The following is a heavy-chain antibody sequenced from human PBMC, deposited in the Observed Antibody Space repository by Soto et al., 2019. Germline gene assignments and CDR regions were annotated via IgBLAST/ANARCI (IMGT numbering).Heavy chain of an antibody. CDR2: INPNSGGT. V-gene: IGHV1-2*04. D-gene: IGHD3-10*01. Sequence: ASVKVSCKASGSNFTGYYMHWVRQAPGQGLEWMGWINPNSGGTNYAQKFQGWVTMTRDTSISTAYMELSRLRSDDTAVYYCARALPRRLSYYYGSGDAFDIWGQGTMVTVSS. CDR1: GSNFTGYY. CDR3: ARALPRRLSYYYGSGDAFDI. J-gene: IGHJ3*02.